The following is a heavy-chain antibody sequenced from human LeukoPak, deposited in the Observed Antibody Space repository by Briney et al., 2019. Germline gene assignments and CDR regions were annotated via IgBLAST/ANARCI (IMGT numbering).Heavy chain of an antibody. Sequence: KTSETLSLPCTVSGGSISSYHWSWIRQPPGRGLEWIGDIYYRGRTNNDPSVKSGVSISLDTSKNQFALELRSGTAADTGVYYCARHRVGELDYWGQGTLVTVSS. CDR2: IYYRGRT. CDR3: ARHRVGELDY. D-gene: IGHD3-10*01. CDR1: GGSISSYH. V-gene: IGHV4-59*01. J-gene: IGHJ4*02.